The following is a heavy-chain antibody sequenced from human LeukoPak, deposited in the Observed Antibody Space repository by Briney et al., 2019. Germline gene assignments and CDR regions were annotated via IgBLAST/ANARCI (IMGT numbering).Heavy chain of an antibody. J-gene: IGHJ4*02. Sequence: GGSLRLSCAASGFTFSNAWMSWVRQAPGKGLEWVGRIKSKTDGGTTDYAAPVKGRFTISRDDSKNTLYLQMNSLRAEDTATYYCARDSPLLTVWGQGTPVTVSS. CDR2: IKSKTDGGTT. CDR3: ARDSPLLTV. V-gene: IGHV3-15*01. CDR1: GFTFSNAW. D-gene: IGHD3-9*01.